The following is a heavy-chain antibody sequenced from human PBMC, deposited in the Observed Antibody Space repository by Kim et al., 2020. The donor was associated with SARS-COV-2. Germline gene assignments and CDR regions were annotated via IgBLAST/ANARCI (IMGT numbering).Heavy chain of an antibody. J-gene: IGHJ4*02. D-gene: IGHD3-9*01. Sequence: GATNSHPSLKSRLTLSVDTSKNQFSLKLSSVTAAETAVYYCARAAGYIGHCGQGTLVTVSS. V-gene: IGHV4-59*01. CDR2: GAT. CDR3: ARAAGYIGH.